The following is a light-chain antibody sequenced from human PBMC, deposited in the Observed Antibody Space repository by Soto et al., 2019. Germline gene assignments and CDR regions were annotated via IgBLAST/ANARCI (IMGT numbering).Light chain of an antibody. Sequence: EIVLTQSPATLSLSPGERATLSCRASQSVSSYLAWYQQKPGQAPRLLIYDASNSATGIPARFSGSVSGTDFTLTISSLEPEDFAVYYCQQRSNWPPIFTFGPGTKVDI. CDR1: QSVSSY. V-gene: IGKV3-11*01. J-gene: IGKJ3*01. CDR2: DAS. CDR3: QQRSNWPPIFT.